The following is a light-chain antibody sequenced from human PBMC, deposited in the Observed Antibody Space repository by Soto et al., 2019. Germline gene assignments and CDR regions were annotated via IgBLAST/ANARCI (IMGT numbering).Light chain of an antibody. CDR2: GIS. CDR3: QQYVTSSPRT. J-gene: IGKJ1*01. CDR1: HTISSSY. Sequence: EIVLTHSPGTLALSPGERATRSCTAIHTISSSYLAWYQQKPGQAPTLLMYGISRRATGIPDRFSGSGAGTDFTLTITRLEPEDFAVYYCQQYVTSSPRTFGQGTKVDI. V-gene: IGKV3-20*01.